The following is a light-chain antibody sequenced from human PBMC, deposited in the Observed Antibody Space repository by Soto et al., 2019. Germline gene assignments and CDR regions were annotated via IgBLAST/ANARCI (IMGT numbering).Light chain of an antibody. J-gene: IGLJ2*01. V-gene: IGLV3-1*01. Sequence: SYELTQSPSVSVSPGQTASITCSGDKLGNKYACWYQQKPGQSPVLVIYQDSKRPSGIPERFSGSNSGNTATLTISGTQAMDESDYYCQACDSSTACVFGGGTKLTVL. CDR3: QACDSSTACV. CDR1: KLGNKY. CDR2: QDS.